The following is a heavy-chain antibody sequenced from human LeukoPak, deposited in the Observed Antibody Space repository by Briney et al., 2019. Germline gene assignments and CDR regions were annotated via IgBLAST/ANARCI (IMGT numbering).Heavy chain of an antibody. Sequence: PGRSLRLSCTPSGFTFSNYGMHWVRQGPGKGLEWVAFIQSDGSNTYYTDSVKGRFTISRDNMKNTLFLQMSSLRAEDTAVYYCAFGGHSGFDYWGQGTLVTVSS. CDR1: GFTFSNYG. CDR2: IQSDGSNT. V-gene: IGHV3-30*02. J-gene: IGHJ4*02. D-gene: IGHD4-23*01. CDR3: AFGGHSGFDY.